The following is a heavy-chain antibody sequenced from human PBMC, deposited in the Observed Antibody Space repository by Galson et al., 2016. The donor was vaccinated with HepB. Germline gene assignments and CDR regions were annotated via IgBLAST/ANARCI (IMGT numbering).Heavy chain of an antibody. CDR3: ARASIMMSVPEGVIDH. J-gene: IGHJ4*02. Sequence: SETLSLTCAVYGGSFTDNFWSWIRQSPGKGLVWIGEMSHIGTPNYNPTLRSRVTIAVDTSKNQTSLRLSSVTAADTGVYYCARASIMMSVPEGVIDHWGQGTLVTVSS. D-gene: IGHD2-8*01. V-gene: IGHV4-34*01. CDR1: GGSFTDNF. CDR2: MSHIGTP.